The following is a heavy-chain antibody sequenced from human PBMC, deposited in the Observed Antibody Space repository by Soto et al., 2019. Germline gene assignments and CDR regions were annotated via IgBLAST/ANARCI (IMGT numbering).Heavy chain of an antibody. CDR2: IYYSGST. V-gene: IGHV4-59*08. J-gene: IGHJ6*02. CDR3: ARNGVGATTRANYYYYGMDV. Sequence: QVQLQESGPGLVKPSETLSLTCTVSGGSISSYYWSWIRQPPGKGLEWIGYIYYSGSTNYNPSLKSRVTISVDTSKNQFSLKLSSVPAADTAVYYCARNGVGATTRANYYYYGMDVWGQGTTVTVSS. CDR1: GGSISSYY. D-gene: IGHD1-26*01.